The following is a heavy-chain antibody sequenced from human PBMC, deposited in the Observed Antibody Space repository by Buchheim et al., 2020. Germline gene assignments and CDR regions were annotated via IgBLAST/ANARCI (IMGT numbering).Heavy chain of an antibody. D-gene: IGHD2-15*01. V-gene: IGHV3-30*18. CDR2: ISYDGSNK. J-gene: IGHJ4*02. Sequence: QVQLVESGGGVVQPGRSLRLSCAASGFTFSSYGMHWVRQAPGKGLEWVAVISYDGSNKYYADSVKGRFTISRDNSKNTLYLQMNSLRAEDTAVYYCAKVGYCSGGSCSELDYWGQGTL. CDR3: AKVGYCSGGSCSELDY. CDR1: GFTFSSYG.